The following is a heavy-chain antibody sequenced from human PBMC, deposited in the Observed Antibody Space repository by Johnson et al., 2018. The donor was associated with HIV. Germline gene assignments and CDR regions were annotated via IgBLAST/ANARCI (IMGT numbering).Heavy chain of an antibody. J-gene: IGHJ3*02. CDR2: IYSGGST. CDR3: AREGRGSWLEALDI. CDR1: GFTVSSNY. D-gene: IGHD1-26*01. Sequence: VQLVESGGGLVQPGGSLRLSCAASGFTVSSNYMSWVRQAPGKGLEWVSVIYSGGSTYYADSVKGRFTISRDNSKNTLYLQMNSLRAEDTAVYYCAREGRGSWLEALDIWGQGTMVTVSS. V-gene: IGHV3-66*02.